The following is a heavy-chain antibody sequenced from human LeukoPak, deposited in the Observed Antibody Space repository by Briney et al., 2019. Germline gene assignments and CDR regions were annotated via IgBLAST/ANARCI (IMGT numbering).Heavy chain of an antibody. CDR2: IYYSGSP. Sequence: SETLSLTCTVSGGSISSYYWSWIRRPPGKGLEWIGYIYYSGSPNYSPSLKSRVTISVDTSKNQFSLKLSSVTAADTAVYYCARGIFGMVVNGFDIWGQGTMVTVSS. D-gene: IGHD3-3*01. CDR1: GGSISSYY. V-gene: IGHV4-59*01. CDR3: ARGIFGMVVNGFDI. J-gene: IGHJ3*02.